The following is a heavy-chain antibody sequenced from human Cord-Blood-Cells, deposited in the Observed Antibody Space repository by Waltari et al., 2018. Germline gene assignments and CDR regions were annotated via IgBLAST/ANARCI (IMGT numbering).Heavy chain of an antibody. CDR3: ARGKGNAFDI. Sequence: QVQLQQWGAGLLKPSETLSLTCAVYGGSFSVYYWSWIRQPPGKGLEWIGEINHSGSTNYNPSLKSRVTISVDTSKNQFSLKLSSVTAADTAVYYCARGKGNAFDIWGQGTMVTVSS. J-gene: IGHJ3*02. D-gene: IGHD1-1*01. CDR1: GGSFSVYY. V-gene: IGHV4-34*01. CDR2: INHSGST.